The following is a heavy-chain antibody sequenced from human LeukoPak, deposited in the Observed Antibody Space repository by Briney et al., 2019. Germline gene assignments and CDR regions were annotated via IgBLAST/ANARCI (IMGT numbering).Heavy chain of an antibody. V-gene: IGHV4-38-2*02. D-gene: IGHD2-15*01. CDR3: AREKDCSGGSCYDY. CDR1: GYSISSGYY. Sequence: SETLSLTCTVSGYSISSGYYWGWIRQPPGKGLEWIGSIYHSGSTYYNPSLKSRVTISVDTSKNQFSLKLSSVTAADTAVYYCAREKDCSGGSCYDYWGQGTLVTVSS. J-gene: IGHJ4*02. CDR2: IYHSGST.